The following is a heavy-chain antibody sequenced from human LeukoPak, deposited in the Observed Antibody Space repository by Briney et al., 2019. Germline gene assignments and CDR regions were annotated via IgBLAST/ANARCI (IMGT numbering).Heavy chain of an antibody. CDR2: IRSKAHRGTT. CDR1: GFIFGDHA. CDR3: ARGPIQLWIHNAMDV. J-gene: IGHJ6*02. V-gene: IGHV3-49*04. Sequence: PGRSLRLSCTGSGFIFGDHAMSWVRQAPGKGLEWVGFIRSKAHRGTTEYAASVKGRFTISRDDSASIAYLQMNSLRTEDTAVYYCARGPIQLWIHNAMDVWGQGTTVTVSS. D-gene: IGHD5-18*01.